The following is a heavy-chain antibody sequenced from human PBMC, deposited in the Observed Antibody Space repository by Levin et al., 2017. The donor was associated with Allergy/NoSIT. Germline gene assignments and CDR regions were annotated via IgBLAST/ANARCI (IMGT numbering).Heavy chain of an antibody. CDR3: AREEGYSYGPNFDY. CDR2: ISSSSSYT. V-gene: IGHV3-11*05. CDR1: GFTFSDYY. D-gene: IGHD5-18*01. J-gene: IGHJ4*02. Sequence: SCAASGFTFSDYYMSWIRQAPGKGLEWVSSISSSSSYTNYADSVKGRFTISRDNAKNSLYLQMNSLRAEDTAVYYCAREEGYSYGPNFDYWGQGTLVTVSS.